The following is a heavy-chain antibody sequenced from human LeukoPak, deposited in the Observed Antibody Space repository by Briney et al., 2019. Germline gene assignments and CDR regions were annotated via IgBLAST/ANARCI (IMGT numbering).Heavy chain of an antibody. V-gene: IGHV7-4-1*02. Sequence: ASVKVSCKASGYTFSSHAMIWVRQAPGQGFEWMGWINTNTGNPRYGQGFTGRFVFSLDTSVSTAYLQISSLKAEDTAVYFCARTRIPFYFGSGSPDYWGQGTLVTVSP. D-gene: IGHD3-10*01. CDR2: INTNTGNP. J-gene: IGHJ4*02. CDR1: GYTFSSHA. CDR3: ARTRIPFYFGSGSPDY.